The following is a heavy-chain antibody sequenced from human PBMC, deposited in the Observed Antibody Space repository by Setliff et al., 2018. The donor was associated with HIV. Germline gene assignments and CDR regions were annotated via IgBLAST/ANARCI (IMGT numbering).Heavy chain of an antibody. J-gene: IGHJ4*02. CDR2: IYPGGGSI. CDR3: ARLAGSGNSWGYFDY. V-gene: IGHV4-4*09. CDR1: GGSIRSYY. D-gene: IGHD1-26*01. Sequence: SETLSLTCTVSGGSIRSYYWNWLRQPPGKGLELIGYIYPGGGSINYNPSLKSRLTISVDTSKNQFSLRLRSVTVADTAVYFCARLAGSGNSWGYFDYWGQGSLVTVSS.